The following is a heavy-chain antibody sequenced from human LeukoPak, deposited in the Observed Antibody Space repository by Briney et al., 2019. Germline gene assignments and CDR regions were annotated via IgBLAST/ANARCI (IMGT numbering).Heavy chain of an antibody. CDR3: ANGRCSTTSCSVDY. D-gene: IGHD2-2*01. Sequence: GGSLRLSCVSSGFSFSNYAMSWVRQAPGKGLEWVSSISGSGGSTNYADSVKGRFTISRDNSKNTLYLQMNSLRAEDTAIYYCANGRCSTTSCSVDYWGQGTLVTVSP. V-gene: IGHV3-23*01. CDR2: ISGSGGST. CDR1: GFSFSNYA. J-gene: IGHJ4*02.